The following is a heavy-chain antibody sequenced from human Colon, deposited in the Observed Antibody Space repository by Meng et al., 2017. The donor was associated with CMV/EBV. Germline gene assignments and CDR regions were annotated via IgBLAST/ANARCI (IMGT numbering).Heavy chain of an antibody. CDR2: VSHDGDKT. Sequence: GESLKISCAASGFTVSSNYMSWVRQAPGKGLEWVATVSHDGDKTYYADSVRGRFAILRDSPKNTVDLQLNSLTTDDTGVYYCAAEYQFLNAPYYEYWGQGALVTVSS. J-gene: IGHJ4*02. CDR1: GFTVSSNY. V-gene: IGHV3-30*03. CDR3: AAEYQFLNAPYYEY. D-gene: IGHD2-2*01.